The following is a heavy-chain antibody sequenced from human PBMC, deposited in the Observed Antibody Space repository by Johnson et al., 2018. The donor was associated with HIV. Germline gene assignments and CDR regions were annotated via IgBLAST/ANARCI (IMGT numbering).Heavy chain of an antibody. CDR3: AKDGGSYGNGFDI. Sequence: QVQLVESGGGVVQPGGSLRLSCAASGFTFSSYGMHWVRQAPGKGLEWVAFIRFDGSNEYYLDSVKGRFTISRDNSKNTLYLQMNSLRAEDTAVYYCAKDGGSYGNGFDIWGQGTMVIVSS. CDR1: GFTFSSYG. D-gene: IGHD1-26*01. V-gene: IGHV3-30*02. CDR2: IRFDGSNE. J-gene: IGHJ3*02.